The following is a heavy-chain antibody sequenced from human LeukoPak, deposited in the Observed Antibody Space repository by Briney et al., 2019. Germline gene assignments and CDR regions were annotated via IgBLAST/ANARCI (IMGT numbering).Heavy chain of an antibody. J-gene: IGHJ4*02. Sequence: KTGGSLRLSCAASGFSFSAYSMNWVRQAPGQGLEWLSSIGARTSYIYHADSVKGRFAIPRDDAKNSLYLQMSSLRDEDTAVYYCARDEFFDYWGQGTLVTVSS. CDR2: IGARTSYI. V-gene: IGHV3-21*01. D-gene: IGHD3-10*01. CDR3: ARDEFFDY. CDR1: GFSFSAYS.